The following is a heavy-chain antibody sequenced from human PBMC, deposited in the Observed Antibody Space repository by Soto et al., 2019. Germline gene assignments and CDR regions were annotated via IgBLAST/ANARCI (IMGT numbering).Heavy chain of an antibody. V-gene: IGHV3-74*01. J-gene: IGHJ4*02. D-gene: IGHD3-10*01. CDR2: VNSDGSTT. CDR3: ARGLKGKYGSDY. Sequence: EVQLVESGGDLVQPGGSLRLSCAASGFTFSDYWMHWVRQAPGKGLVWVSRVNSDGSTTNYADSVKGRFTISRDNAKNTHYLQMTSLRVEDTAVYYCARGLKGKYGSDYWGQGTLVTVSS. CDR1: GFTFSDYW.